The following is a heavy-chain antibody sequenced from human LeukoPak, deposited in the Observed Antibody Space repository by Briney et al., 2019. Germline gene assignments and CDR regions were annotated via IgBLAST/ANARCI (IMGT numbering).Heavy chain of an antibody. CDR3: AELGITMIGGV. Sequence: GGSPRLSCAASGFTFTTYWMSWVRQAPGKGLEWVANIKQDGTEKYYVDSVKGRFTISRDNAKTSLYLQMNSLRAEDTAVYYCAELGITMIGGVWGKGTTVTISS. V-gene: IGHV3-7*01. CDR2: IKQDGTEK. D-gene: IGHD3-10*02. CDR1: GFTFTTYW. J-gene: IGHJ6*04.